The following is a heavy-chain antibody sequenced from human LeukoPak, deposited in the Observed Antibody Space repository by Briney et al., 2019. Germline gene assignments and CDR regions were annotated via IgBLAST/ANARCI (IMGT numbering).Heavy chain of an antibody. CDR2: TAPIVGTA. D-gene: IGHD2-2*01. V-gene: IGHV1-69*13. J-gene: IGHJ4*02. CDR1: AATFSSYA. CDR3: ARGRIVVVPAATELHEGDGPYYFDY. Sequence: SVKLCCNSSAATFSSYAISWVRQRPGQGLGWMGGTAPIVGTANTAQKFQGRVTITADESTCTAYMELHSLRSEDTAVYYCARGRIVVVPAATELHEGDGPYYFDYWGQGTLVTVSS.